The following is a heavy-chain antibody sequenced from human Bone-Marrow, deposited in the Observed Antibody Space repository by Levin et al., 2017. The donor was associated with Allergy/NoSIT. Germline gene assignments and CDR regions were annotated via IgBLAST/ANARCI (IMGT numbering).Heavy chain of an antibody. J-gene: IGHJ4*02. V-gene: IGHV1-69*06. Sequence: KISCKASGGTFSRYAISWVRKAPGQGLDWMGGTIPIFGTAEYARKFQGRVTIIADRSTSTAYMELSSLRSEDTAMYYCATTISTVGLPLDCWGQGTLVTVSS. D-gene: IGHD2-21*01. CDR2: TIPIFGTA. CDR3: ATTISTVGLPLDC. CDR1: GGTFSRYA.